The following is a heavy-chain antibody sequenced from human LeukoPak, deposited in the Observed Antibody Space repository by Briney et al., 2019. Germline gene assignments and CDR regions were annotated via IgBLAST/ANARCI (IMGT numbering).Heavy chain of an antibody. J-gene: IGHJ5*02. Sequence: SETLSLTCTVSGYSISSGYFWGWIRQPPGKGLEWIGSMSYSGRTYYNPSLKTRVTVSLDTSKNQFSLNLISVTAADTAVYYCARSPQGTATTANWLDPWGQGTLVTVSS. D-gene: IGHD4-17*01. CDR2: MSYSGRT. CDR1: GYSISSGYF. CDR3: ARSPQGTATTANWLDP. V-gene: IGHV4-38-2*02.